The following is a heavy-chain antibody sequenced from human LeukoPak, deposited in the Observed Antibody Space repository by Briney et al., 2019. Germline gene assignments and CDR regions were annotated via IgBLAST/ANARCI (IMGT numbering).Heavy chain of an antibody. J-gene: IGHJ6*03. CDR3: ARMPGYSYYYMDV. CDR1: GFTFSSYA. Sequence: GGSLRLSCAASGFTFSSYAMHWVRQAPGKGLEWVAVISYDGSNKYYADSVKGRFTISRDNSKNTLYLQMNSLRAEDTAVYYCARMPGYSYYYMDVWGKGTTVTVSS. D-gene: IGHD5-18*01. V-gene: IGHV3-30*14. CDR2: ISYDGSNK.